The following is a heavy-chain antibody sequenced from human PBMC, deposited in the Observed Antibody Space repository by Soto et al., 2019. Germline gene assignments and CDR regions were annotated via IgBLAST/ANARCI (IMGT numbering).Heavy chain of an antibody. CDR3: ARYQRVGGTARYNYYGMDV. J-gene: IGHJ6*02. CDR2: IIPIFGTA. V-gene: IGHV1-69*13. D-gene: IGHD1-26*01. CDR1: GGTFSSYA. Sequence: SVKVSCKASGGTFSSYAISWVRQAPGQGLEWMGGIIPIFGTANYAQKFQGRVTITADESTSTAYMELSSLRSEDTAVYYCARYQRVGGTARYNYYGMDVWGQGTTVTVSS.